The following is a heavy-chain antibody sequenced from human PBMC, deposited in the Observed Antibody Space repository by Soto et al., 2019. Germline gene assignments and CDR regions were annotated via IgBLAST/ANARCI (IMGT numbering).Heavy chain of an antibody. Sequence: PGESLKISCKGSGYSFTSYWICWVRQMPGKGLEWMGRIDPSDSYTNYSPSFQGHVTISADKSISTAYLQWSSLKASDTAMYYCASLRLGAAYSDANSWGQGSLVTVSS. J-gene: IGHJ4*02. D-gene: IGHD6-13*01. CDR2: IDPSDSYT. CDR1: GYSFTSYW. V-gene: IGHV5-10-1*01. CDR3: ASLRLGAAYSDANS.